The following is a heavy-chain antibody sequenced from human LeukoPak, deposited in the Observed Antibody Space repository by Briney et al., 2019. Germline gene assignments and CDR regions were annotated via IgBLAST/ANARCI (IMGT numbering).Heavy chain of an antibody. V-gene: IGHV4-34*01. J-gene: IGHJ4*02. CDR3: ARSKRQWLRYFDY. CDR2: INHSGST. Sequence: SETLSLTCTVSGGSISSYYWSWIRQPPGKGLEWIGEINHSGSTNYNPSLKSRVTISVDTSKNQFSLKLSSVTAADTAVYYCARSKRQWLRYFDYWGQGTLVTVSS. CDR1: GGSISSYY. D-gene: IGHD6-19*01.